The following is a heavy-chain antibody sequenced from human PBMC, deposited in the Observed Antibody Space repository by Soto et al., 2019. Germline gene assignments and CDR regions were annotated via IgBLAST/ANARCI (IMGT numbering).Heavy chain of an antibody. CDR2: LNPKSGDT. D-gene: IGHD2-8*01. CDR3: ARGRPGGGVKRSWFDP. V-gene: IGHV1-8*01. Sequence: QVQLVQSGAEVKKPGASVKVSCKASGYVFTSNDIYWVRQATGQTLEWMGWLNPKSGDTGFAQKFQDRLIMTRDTSIKTADMELTGLTSDDTAMYYWARGRPGGGVKRSWFDPWGQGTLVTVST. CDR1: GYVFTSND. J-gene: IGHJ5*02.